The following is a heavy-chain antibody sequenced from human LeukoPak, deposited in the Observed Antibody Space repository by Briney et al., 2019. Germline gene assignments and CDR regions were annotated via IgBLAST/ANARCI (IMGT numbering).Heavy chain of an antibody. CDR3: AKHIVIVPAAKDY. CDR1: GFTFSNYA. CDR2: ITNGGST. Sequence: GGSLRLSCAASGFTFSNYAMSWVRQAPGKGLEWVSAITNGGSTYYADSVKGRFTISRDNSKNTLYLQMNSLRADDTAVYYCAKHIVIVPAAKDYWGQGTLVTVSS. D-gene: IGHD2-2*01. J-gene: IGHJ4*02. V-gene: IGHV3-23*01.